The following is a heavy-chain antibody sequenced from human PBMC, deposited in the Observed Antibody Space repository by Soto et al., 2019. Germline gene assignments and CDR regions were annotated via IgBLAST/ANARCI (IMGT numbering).Heavy chain of an antibody. CDR1: GYTFTSYA. CDR2: INAGNGNT. V-gene: IGHV1-3*01. CDR3: ARERGGSYCSSTSCYWSYYYYGMDV. D-gene: IGHD2-2*01. J-gene: IGHJ6*02. Sequence: ASVKVSCKASGYTFTSYAMHWVLQAPGQRLEWMGWINAGNGNTKYSQKFQGRVTITRETSASTAYMELSSLRSEDTAVYYCARERGGSYCSSTSCYWSYYYYGMDVWGQGTTVTVSS.